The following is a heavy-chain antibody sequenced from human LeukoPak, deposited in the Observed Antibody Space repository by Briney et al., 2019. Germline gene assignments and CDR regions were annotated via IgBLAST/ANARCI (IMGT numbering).Heavy chain of an antibody. J-gene: IGHJ4*02. CDR2: INRSWNT. CDR3: ASVSPAADY. Sequence: PSETLSLTCTVSGYSISRGYSWAWIRQLPGKGLEWIGSINRSWNTYYNPSIKSRLTISLDTSTNQYSLKVSSVTAADTAVYYCASVSPAADYWGQGTLVTVSS. V-gene: IGHV4-38-2*02. CDR1: GYSISRGYS.